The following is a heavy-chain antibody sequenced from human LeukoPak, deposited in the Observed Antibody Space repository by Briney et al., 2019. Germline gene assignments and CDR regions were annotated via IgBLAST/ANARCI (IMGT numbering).Heavy chain of an antibody. CDR3: ARDGYGDYLFDY. D-gene: IGHD4-17*01. CDR1: RLTFSSYS. CDR2: ISSGGSTI. J-gene: IGHJ4*02. V-gene: IGHV3-48*02. Sequence: AESLRLSCAASRLTFSSYSLNWVRQAPGKGLEWVSYISSGGSTIYYADSVKGRFTISRDNARNSLYLQMDSLRDEDTAVYYCARDGYGDYLFDYWGQGTLVTVSS.